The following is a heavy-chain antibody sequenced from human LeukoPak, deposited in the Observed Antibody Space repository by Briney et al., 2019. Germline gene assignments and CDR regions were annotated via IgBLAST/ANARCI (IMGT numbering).Heavy chain of an antibody. CDR1: GYSISSGYY. D-gene: IGHD2-15*01. CDR3: AREPALDCSGGSCYSGFCDY. CDR2: IYHSGST. V-gene: IGHV4-38-2*02. J-gene: IGHJ4*02. Sequence: PSETLSLTCTVSGYSISSGYYWGWIRQPPGKGLEWIGSIYHSGSTYYNPSLKSRVTISVDTSKNQFSLKLSSVTAADTAVYYCAREPALDCSGGSCYSGFCDYWGQGTLVTVSS.